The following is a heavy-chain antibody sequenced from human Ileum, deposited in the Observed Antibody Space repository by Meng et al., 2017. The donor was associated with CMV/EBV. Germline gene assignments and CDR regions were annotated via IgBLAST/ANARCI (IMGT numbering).Heavy chain of an antibody. CDR3: ARDLLYYDILTGYFATTYFEY. J-gene: IGHJ4*02. Sequence: GESLKISCAASGFTFSSYSMNWVRQAPGKGLEWVSSISSSSSYIYYADSVKGRFTISRDNAKNSLYLQMNSLRAEDTAVYYCARDLLYYDILTGYFATTYFEYWGQGTLVTVSS. CDR1: GFTFSSYS. V-gene: IGHV3-21*01. CDR2: ISSSSSYI. D-gene: IGHD3-9*01.